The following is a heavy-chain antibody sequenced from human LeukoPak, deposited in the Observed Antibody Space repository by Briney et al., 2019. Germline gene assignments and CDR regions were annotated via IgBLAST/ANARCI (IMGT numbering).Heavy chain of an antibody. Sequence: SETLSLTCTVSGASISSYYWSWIRQPPGKGLEWSGYSYDSGSTNYNPALKSRLTISVDTSNNQFSLKLSSVTAADTAVYYCARGSVTTYYFYGMDVWGKGTTVTVSS. CDR2: SYDSGST. V-gene: IGHV4-59*01. D-gene: IGHD4-17*01. CDR1: GASISSYY. J-gene: IGHJ6*04. CDR3: ARGSVTTYYFYGMDV.